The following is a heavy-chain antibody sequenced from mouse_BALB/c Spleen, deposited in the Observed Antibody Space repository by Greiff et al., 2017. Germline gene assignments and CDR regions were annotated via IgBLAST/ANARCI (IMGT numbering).Heavy chain of an antibody. CDR3: TRSNWDDFDY. CDR1: GFTFSNYW. Sequence: EVQVVESGGGLVQPGGSMKLSCVASGFTFSNYWMNWVRQSPEKGLEWVAEIRLKSNNYATHYAESVKGRFTISRDDSKSSVYLQMNNLRAEDTGSYYCTRSNWDDFDYWGQGTTLTVSS. D-gene: IGHD4-1*01. J-gene: IGHJ2*01. CDR2: IRLKSNNYAT. V-gene: IGHV6-6*02.